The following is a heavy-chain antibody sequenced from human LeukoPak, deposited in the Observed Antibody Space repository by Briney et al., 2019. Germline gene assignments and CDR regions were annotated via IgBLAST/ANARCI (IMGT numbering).Heavy chain of an antibody. CDR2: INVYNGDT. CDR1: GYTFSSYG. V-gene: IGHV1-18*01. J-gene: IGHJ4*02. CDR3: ARTRGSVHLDY. Sequence: ASVKVSCKASGYTFSSYGISWARQAPGQGLEWMGWINVYNGDTKYAQNVQRRVSMTTDTSTSTAYMDLRSLRSDDTAVYYCARTRGSVHLDYWGQGTLVTVSS. D-gene: IGHD1-26*01.